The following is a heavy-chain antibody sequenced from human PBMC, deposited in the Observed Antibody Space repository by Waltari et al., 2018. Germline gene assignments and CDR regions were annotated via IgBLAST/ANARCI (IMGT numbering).Heavy chain of an antibody. CDR1: GGSFSRYY. V-gene: IGHV4-59*01. CDR3: ARSYTVTTSPIAGY. J-gene: IGHJ4*02. D-gene: IGHD4-17*01. Sequence: QVQLQESGPGLVKPSEPLSLTCTAVGGSFSRYYWSLIRQPPGKGLEWIGYSGNKYNPSLKSRVTISLDTSKNQFSLKLSSVTAADTAVYYCARSYTVTTSPIAGYWGQGTLVTVSS. CDR2: SGN.